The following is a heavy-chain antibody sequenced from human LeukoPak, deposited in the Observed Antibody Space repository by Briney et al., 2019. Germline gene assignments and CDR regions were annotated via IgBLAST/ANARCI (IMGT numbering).Heavy chain of an antibody. CDR1: GGTFSSYA. CDR2: IIPIFGTA. D-gene: IGHD2-8*01. J-gene: IGHJ4*02. CDR3: ARADYLMVYATDDY. Sequence: SVKVSCKASGGTFSSYAISWVRQAPGQGLEWMGGIIPIFGTAIYAQKFQGRVTITADESTSTAYMELSSLRSEDTAVYYCARADYLMVYATDDYWGQGTLVTVSS. V-gene: IGHV1-69*13.